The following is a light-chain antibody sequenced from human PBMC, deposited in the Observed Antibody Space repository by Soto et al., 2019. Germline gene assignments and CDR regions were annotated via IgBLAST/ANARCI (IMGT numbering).Light chain of an antibody. CDR1: QSISSW. CDR2: DAS. CDR3: QQRNSYPIT. Sequence: DIQIAQSPSTLSASVGDRVTITCRAGQSISSWLAWYQQKPGKAPKLLIYDASSLESGVPSRFSGSGSGTEFTLTISSLQPEDFATYYCQQRNSYPITFGQGTRLEIK. J-gene: IGKJ5*01. V-gene: IGKV1-5*01.